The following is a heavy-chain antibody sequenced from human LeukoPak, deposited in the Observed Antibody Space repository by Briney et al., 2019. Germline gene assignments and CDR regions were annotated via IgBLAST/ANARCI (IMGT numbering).Heavy chain of an antibody. CDR2: IYYSGST. J-gene: IGHJ4*02. CDR1: GGSISSYN. CDR3: ARVGLLGSRGIDY. D-gene: IGHD3-10*01. V-gene: IGHV4-59*01. Sequence: SETLSLTCIVSGGSISSYNWSWIRQPPGQGLVWIGYIYYSGSTNYNPSLKSRVTISVDTSKNQFSLKLSSLTAADTAVYYCARVGLLGSRGIDYWGQGTLVTVSS.